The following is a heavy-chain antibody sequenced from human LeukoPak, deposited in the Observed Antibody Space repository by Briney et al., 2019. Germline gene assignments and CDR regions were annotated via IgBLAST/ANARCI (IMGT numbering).Heavy chain of an antibody. CDR1: GFTFSSYW. D-gene: IGHD3-3*01. J-gene: IGHJ4*02. CDR3: AKGGLDFYYFDY. Sequence: GGSLRLSCAASGFTFSSYWMSWVRQAPGKGLEWVANIKQDGSEKYYVDSVKGRFTISRDNAKNSLYLQMNSLRAEDTALYYCAKGGLDFYYFDYWGQGTLVTVSS. V-gene: IGHV3-7*03. CDR2: IKQDGSEK.